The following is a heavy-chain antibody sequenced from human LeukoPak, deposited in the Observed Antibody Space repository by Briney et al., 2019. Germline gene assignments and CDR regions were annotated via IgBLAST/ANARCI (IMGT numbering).Heavy chain of an antibody. J-gene: IGHJ5*02. CDR3: APRGDIEHSYGYGKWFDP. D-gene: IGHD5-18*01. V-gene: IGHV4-34*01. Sequence: SETLSLTCAVYGGSFSGYYWSWIRQPPGKGLEWVGEINHSGSTNYNASLKSRVTVSVDSSKNQFSLRLSSVTAADTAVYYCAPRGDIEHSYGYGKWFDPWGQGTRVTVSS. CDR1: GGSFSGYY. CDR2: INHSGST.